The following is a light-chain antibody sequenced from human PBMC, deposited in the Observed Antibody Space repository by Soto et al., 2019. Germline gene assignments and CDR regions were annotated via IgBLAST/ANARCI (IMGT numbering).Light chain of an antibody. CDR1: QGIRND. J-gene: IGKJ2*01. CDR3: LQDYNSPYT. V-gene: IGKV1-6*01. Sequence: AIQMTQSPSSLSASVGDRVTITCRASQGIRNDLAWYQQKPGKAPNLLIYAASSLQSGVPSRFSGSGSGTDFTLTISSLQPEDFASYYCLQDYNSPYTFGQGTKLEIK. CDR2: AAS.